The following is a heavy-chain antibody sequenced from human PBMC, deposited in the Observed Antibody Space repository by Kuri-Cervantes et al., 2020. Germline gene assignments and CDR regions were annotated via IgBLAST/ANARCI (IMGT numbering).Heavy chain of an antibody. CDR3: ARDCRSTVTTILNWFDP. J-gene: IGHJ5*02. Sequence: GESLKISCAVSGFTFSDYYMSWIRQAPGKGLEWVSYISSSGSTIYYADSVKGRFTISRDNAKNSLYLQMNNLRAEDTAVYYCARDCRSTVTTILNWFDPWGQGTLVTVSS. CDR1: GFTFSDYY. V-gene: IGHV3-11*04. CDR2: ISSSGSTI. D-gene: IGHD4-17*01.